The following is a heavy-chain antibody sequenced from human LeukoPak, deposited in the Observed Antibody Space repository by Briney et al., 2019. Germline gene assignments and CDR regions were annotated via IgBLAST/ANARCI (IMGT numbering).Heavy chain of an antibody. CDR2: INHSGST. CDR1: GGSFSGYY. J-gene: IGHJ4*02. D-gene: IGHD2-21*02. V-gene: IGHV4-34*01. CDR3: ARWVTGLDY. Sequence: SETLSLTCAVYGGSFSGYYWGWIRQPPGKGLEWIGEINHSGSTNYNPSLKSRVTISVDTSKNQFSLKLSSVTAADTAVYYCARWVTGLDYWGQGTLVTVSS.